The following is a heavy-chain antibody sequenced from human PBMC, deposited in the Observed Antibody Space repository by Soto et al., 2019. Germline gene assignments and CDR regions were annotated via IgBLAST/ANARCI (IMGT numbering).Heavy chain of an antibody. CDR2: ISYDGSNK. Sequence: LRLSCAASGFTFSSYAMHWVRQAPGKGLEWVAVISYDGSNKYYADSVKGRFTISRDNSKNTLYLQMNSLRAEDTAVYYCARARRLPLDYWGQGTLVTVSS. CDR3: ARARRLPLDY. J-gene: IGHJ4*02. V-gene: IGHV3-30-3*01. D-gene: IGHD5-18*01. CDR1: GFTFSSYA.